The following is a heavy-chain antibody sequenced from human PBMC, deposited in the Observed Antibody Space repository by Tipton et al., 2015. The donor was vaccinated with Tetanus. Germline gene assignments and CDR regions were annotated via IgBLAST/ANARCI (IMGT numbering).Heavy chain of an antibody. V-gene: IGHV3-11*01. Sequence: QLVQSGGGLAKPGGSLRLSCAGSGFTFSGFYMSWIRQAPGRGLEWVAYTIGSGNTILYSDSVKGRFTVSRDNADNSVYLQMNHLRDDDTAMYFCARGAIQPLDYWGQGTLVTVSS. CDR1: GFTFSGFY. CDR3: ARGAIQPLDY. CDR2: TIGSGNTI. D-gene: IGHD2-2*01. J-gene: IGHJ4*02.